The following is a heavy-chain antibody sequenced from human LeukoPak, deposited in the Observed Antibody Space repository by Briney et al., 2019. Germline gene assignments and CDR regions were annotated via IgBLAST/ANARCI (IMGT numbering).Heavy chain of an antibody. D-gene: IGHD4-17*01. CDR3: ARVYGDYGGYWFDP. CDR2: ISYDGSNK. V-gene: IGHV3-30*03. CDR1: GFTFSSYG. J-gene: IGHJ5*02. Sequence: PGRSLRLSCAASGFTFSSYGMHWVRQAPGKGLEWVAVISYDGSNKYYADSVKGRFTISRDNAKNSLYLQMNSLRAEDTAVYYCARVYGDYGGYWFDPWGQGTLVTVSS.